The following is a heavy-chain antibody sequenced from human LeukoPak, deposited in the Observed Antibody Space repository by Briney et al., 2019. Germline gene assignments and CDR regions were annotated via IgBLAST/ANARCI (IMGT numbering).Heavy chain of an antibody. CDR3: AKDGDSGYDCLFDY. D-gene: IGHD5-12*01. CDR2: ISGSGGST. V-gene: IGHV3-23*01. Sequence: RPGGSLRLSCAAPGFTFSSYAMSWVRQAPGKGLEWVSAISGSGGSTYYADSVKGRFTISRDNSKNTLYLQMNSLRAEDTAVYYCAKDGDSGYDCLFDYWGQGTLVTVSS. CDR1: GFTFSSYA. J-gene: IGHJ4*02.